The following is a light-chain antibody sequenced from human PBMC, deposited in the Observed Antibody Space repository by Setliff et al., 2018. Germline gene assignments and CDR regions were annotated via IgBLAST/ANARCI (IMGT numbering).Light chain of an antibody. CDR3: LSYTSETTHAL. V-gene: IGLV1-44*01. J-gene: IGLJ2*01. CDR1: TSNVGSNP. Sequence: KRVTFSCSGSTSNVGSNPANWYQHLPGTAPKLLIYNNNQRPSGVPDRFSGSKSGTSTSLAISGLQSEDEADYYCLSYTSETTHALFAGGTKVTVL. CDR2: NNN.